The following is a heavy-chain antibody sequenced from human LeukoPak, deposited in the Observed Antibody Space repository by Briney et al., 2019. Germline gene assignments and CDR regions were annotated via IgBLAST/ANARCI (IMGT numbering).Heavy chain of an antibody. J-gene: IGHJ4*02. Sequence: PSETLSLTCTVSGGSISSGDYYWSWIRQPPGKGLEWIGYIYYSGSTYYNPSLKSRVTISVGTSKNQFSLKLSSVTAADTAVYYCARGGRFLEWLLYRYYFDYWGQGTLVTVSS. CDR3: ARGGRFLEWLLYRYYFDY. V-gene: IGHV4-30-4*08. D-gene: IGHD3-3*01. CDR2: IYYSGST. CDR1: GGSISSGDYY.